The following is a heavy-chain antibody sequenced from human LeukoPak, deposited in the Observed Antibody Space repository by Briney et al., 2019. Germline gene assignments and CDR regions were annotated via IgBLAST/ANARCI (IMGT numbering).Heavy chain of an antibody. CDR2: INPSGGST. D-gene: IGHD2-21*02. V-gene: IGHV1-46*01. CDR1: GYTLTELS. Sequence: GASVKVSCKVSGYTLTELSMHWVRQAPGKGLEWMGIINPSGGSTSYAQKFQGRVTMTRDTSTSTVYMELSSLRSEDTAVYYCARDREVTAPQYYFDYWGQGTLVTVSS. J-gene: IGHJ4*02. CDR3: ARDREVTAPQYYFDY.